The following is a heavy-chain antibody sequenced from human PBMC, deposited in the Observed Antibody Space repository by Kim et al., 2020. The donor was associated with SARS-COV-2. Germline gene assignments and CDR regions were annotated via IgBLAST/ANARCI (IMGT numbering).Heavy chain of an antibody. CDR3: AKLSGYYYDSSGYGLSV. Sequence: GVSLRLSCAASGFTFSSYAMSWVRQAPGKGLEWVSAISGSGGSTYYADSVKGRFTISRDNSKNTLYLQMNSLRAEDTAVYYCAKLSGYYYDSSGYGLSVWGQGTTVTVSS. CDR1: GFTFSSYA. J-gene: IGHJ6*02. CDR2: ISGSGGST. V-gene: IGHV3-23*01. D-gene: IGHD3-22*01.